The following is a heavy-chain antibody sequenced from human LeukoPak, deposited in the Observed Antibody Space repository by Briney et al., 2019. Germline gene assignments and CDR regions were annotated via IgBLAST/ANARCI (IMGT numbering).Heavy chain of an antibody. CDR1: GGSFSGYY. CDR2: INHSGST. J-gene: IGHJ6*02. Sequence: SETLSLTCAVYGGSFSGYYWSWIRQPPGKGLEWIGEINHSGSTNYNPSLKSRVTISVDTSKNQFSLKLSSVTAVDTAVYYCARGRGAARGYYYYGMDVWGQGTTVTVSS. D-gene: IGHD1-26*01. V-gene: IGHV4-34*01. CDR3: ARGRGAARGYYYYGMDV.